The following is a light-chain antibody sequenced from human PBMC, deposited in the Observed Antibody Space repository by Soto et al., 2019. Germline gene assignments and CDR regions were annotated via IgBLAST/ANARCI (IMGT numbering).Light chain of an antibody. V-gene: IGKV1-33*01. CDR3: QQYHRSSIT. J-gene: IGKJ5*01. CDR2: DAS. Sequence: DIQMTQSPSSLSASVGDRVTITCQASQNINNYLNWYQQKPGRAPKLLIYDASNLEAGVPSRFRGSGSGTEFTLAINSLQPDDFATYYCQQYHRSSITFGQGTRLEI. CDR1: QNINNY.